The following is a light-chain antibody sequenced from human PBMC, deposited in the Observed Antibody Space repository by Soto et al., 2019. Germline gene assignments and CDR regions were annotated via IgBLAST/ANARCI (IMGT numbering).Light chain of an antibody. CDR2: RIS. CDR1: QGVGSW. Sequence: DIQMTQSPSSVSASVGDRVTITCRASQGVGSWLAWYQQKPGEALKLLIYRISNLQSGVPSRFSGSGSGTDFTLTISSLQPEDFATYYCQQGDSLPLTFGGGTKVEIK. J-gene: IGKJ4*01. CDR3: QQGDSLPLT. V-gene: IGKV1-12*01.